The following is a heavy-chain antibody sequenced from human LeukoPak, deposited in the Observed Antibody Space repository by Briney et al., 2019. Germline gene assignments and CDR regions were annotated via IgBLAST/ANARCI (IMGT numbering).Heavy chain of an antibody. CDR2: IRSKAYGGTT. V-gene: IGHV3-49*04. Sequence: GGSLRLSCTASGFTFGDYAMSWVRQAPGKGLEWGGFIRSKAYGGTTEYAASVKGRFTISRDDSKSIAYLQMNSLKTEDTAVYYCTREGNGWYYFDYWGQGTLVTVSS. CDR1: GFTFGDYA. J-gene: IGHJ4*02. D-gene: IGHD6-19*01. CDR3: TREGNGWYYFDY.